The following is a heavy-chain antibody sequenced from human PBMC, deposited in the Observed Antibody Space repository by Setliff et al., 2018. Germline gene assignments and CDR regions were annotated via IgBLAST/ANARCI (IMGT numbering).Heavy chain of an antibody. V-gene: IGHV1-69-2*01. J-gene: IGHJ4*02. D-gene: IGHD5-18*01. CDR1: GYSFSDFY. CDR3: AFRRGYIYGLDN. CDR2: IDPRDD. Sequence: ASVKVSCKASGYSFSDFYMHWVRQVPGEGLEALGRIDPRDDFAERFKDRLTITADTSTDTSYMEMSSLRFEDTAVYYCAFRRGYIYGLDNWGQGTLVTVSS.